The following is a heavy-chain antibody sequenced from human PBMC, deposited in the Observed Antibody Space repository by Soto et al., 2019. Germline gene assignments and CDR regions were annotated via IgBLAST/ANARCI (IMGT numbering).Heavy chain of an antibody. CDR2: NSWDGGST. Sequence: GGSLRLSCAASGFTFDDYTMHWVRQAPGKGLEWVSLNSWDGGSTYYADSVKGRFTISRDNSKNSLYLQMNSLRTEDTALYYCAKDYQPLLSYYYGMDVWGQGTTVTVSS. D-gene: IGHD2-21*02. CDR1: GFTFDDYT. J-gene: IGHJ6*02. CDR3: AKDYQPLLSYYYGMDV. V-gene: IGHV3-43*01.